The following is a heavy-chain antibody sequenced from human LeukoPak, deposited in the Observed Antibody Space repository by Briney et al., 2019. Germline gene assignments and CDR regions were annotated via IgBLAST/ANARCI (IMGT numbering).Heavy chain of an antibody. J-gene: IGHJ4*02. D-gene: IGHD6-13*01. CDR2: INNSGST. V-gene: IGHV4-34*01. CDR3: ARVGYSSSWGAFDY. CDR1: GGSFSGYY. Sequence: SETLCLTCAVYGGSFSGYYWRWIRQPPRKGLGWVGEINNSGSTNYNPALKSRVTISVDTSKNQFSLKLSSVTAADTAVYYCARVGYSSSWGAFDYWGQGTLVTVSS.